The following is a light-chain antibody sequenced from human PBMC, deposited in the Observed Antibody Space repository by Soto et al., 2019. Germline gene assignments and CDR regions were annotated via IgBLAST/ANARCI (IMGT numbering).Light chain of an antibody. Sequence: IQMTQSPSTLSASVGDRVTTTCRASQSISSWLAWYQQKPGKAPKLLIYDASSLESGVPSRFSGSGSGTEFTLTISSLQPDDFATYYCQQYNSYSWTFGQGTKV. CDR1: QSISSW. V-gene: IGKV1-5*01. CDR3: QQYNSYSWT. CDR2: DAS. J-gene: IGKJ1*01.